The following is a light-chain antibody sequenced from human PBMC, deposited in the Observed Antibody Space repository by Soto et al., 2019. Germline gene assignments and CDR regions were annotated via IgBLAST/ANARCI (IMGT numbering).Light chain of an antibody. CDR1: SSDVGGYDS. CDR2: EVT. CDR3: SSYAGNNNLI. V-gene: IGLV2-8*01. Sequence: QSALTQPPSPSGSPGQSVTISCTGTSSDVGGYDSVSWYQQHPNKAPKLMIYEVTKRPSGVPDRFSGSKSGSTASLTVSGLQAEDEADYYCSSYAGNNNLIFGGGTKVTV. J-gene: IGLJ2*01.